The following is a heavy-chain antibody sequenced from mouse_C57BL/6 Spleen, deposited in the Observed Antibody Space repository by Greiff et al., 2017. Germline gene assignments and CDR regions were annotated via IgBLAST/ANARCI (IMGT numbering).Heavy chain of an antibody. J-gene: IGHJ2*01. D-gene: IGHD4-1*01. CDR2: IHPNSGST. V-gene: IGHV1-64*01. CDR1: GYTFTSYW. CDR3: AELGQDYFGY. Sequence: QVQLQQPGAELVKPGASVKLSCKASGYTFTSYWMHWVKQRPGQGLEWIGMIHPNSGSTNYNEKFKSKATLTVDKSSITSYMQLSSLTSEDSAVYYCAELGQDYFGYWGQGTTLTVSS.